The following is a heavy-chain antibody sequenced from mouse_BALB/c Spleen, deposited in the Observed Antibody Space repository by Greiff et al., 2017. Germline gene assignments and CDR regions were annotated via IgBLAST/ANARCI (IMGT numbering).Heavy chain of an antibody. CDR2: ISYSGST. CDR3: ARRGQGAMDY. J-gene: IGHJ4*01. CDR1: GYSITSYYA. Sequence: EVKLVESGPGLVKPSQSLSLTCTVTGYSITSYYAWNWIRQFPGNKLEWMGYISYSGSTSYNPSLKSRISITRDTSKNQFFLQLNSVTTEDTATYYCARRGQGAMDYWGQGTSVTVSS. V-gene: IGHV3-2*02.